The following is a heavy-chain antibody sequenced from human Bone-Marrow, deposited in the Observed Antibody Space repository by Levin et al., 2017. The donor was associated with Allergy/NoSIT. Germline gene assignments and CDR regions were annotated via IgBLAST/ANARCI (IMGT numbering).Heavy chain of an antibody. Sequence: SETLSLTCTVSGGSMTIYDWSWIRQPPGKGLEWIGYISYTGRTNYNSSLKTRLSLSVDTSKNHCYLNLTSVTAADTAVYFCARGQNEILTGYDYWGQGTLVTVSS. CDR1: GGSMTIYD. V-gene: IGHV4-59*01. D-gene: IGHD3-9*01. CDR2: ISYTGRT. CDR3: ARGQNEILTGYDY. J-gene: IGHJ4*02.